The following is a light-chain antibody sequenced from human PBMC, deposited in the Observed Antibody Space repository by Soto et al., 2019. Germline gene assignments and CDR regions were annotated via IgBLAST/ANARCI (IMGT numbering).Light chain of an antibody. Sequence: QSALTQPASVSGSPGQSITISCTGTSSDVGGYNYVSWYQQHPGKAPKRMIYEVSNRPSGVSNRVSGSKSGNTASLTISGLQAEDEADYYCSSYTSSSTSVVFGGGTKLTVL. V-gene: IGLV2-14*01. CDR2: EVS. CDR1: SSDVGGYNY. CDR3: SSYTSSSTSVV. J-gene: IGLJ2*01.